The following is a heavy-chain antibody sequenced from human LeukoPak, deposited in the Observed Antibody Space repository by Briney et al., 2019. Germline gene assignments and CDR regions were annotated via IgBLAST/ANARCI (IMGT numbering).Heavy chain of an antibody. D-gene: IGHD7-27*01. CDR3: TRNWGSDNWFDP. CDR2: ISSSSSYT. CDR1: GFTFSDYY. Sequence: GGSLRLSCAASGFTFSDYYMSWLRQAPGKGLEWVSYISSSSSYTNYADSVKGRFTISRDNAKNSLYLQMNSLRAEDTAVYYCTRNWGSDNWFDPWGQGTLVTVSS. J-gene: IGHJ5*02. V-gene: IGHV3-11*03.